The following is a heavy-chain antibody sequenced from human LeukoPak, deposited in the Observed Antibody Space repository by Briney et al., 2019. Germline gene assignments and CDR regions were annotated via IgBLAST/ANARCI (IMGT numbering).Heavy chain of an antibody. J-gene: IGHJ4*02. Sequence: SETLSLTCTVSGGSISSHYWSWIRQPPGKGLEWIGYIYYSGSTNYNPSLKSRDTISVDTSKNQFSLKLSSVTAADTAVYYCARDFDYWGQGTLVTVSS. CDR2: IYYSGST. V-gene: IGHV4-59*11. CDR3: ARDFDY. CDR1: GGSISSHY.